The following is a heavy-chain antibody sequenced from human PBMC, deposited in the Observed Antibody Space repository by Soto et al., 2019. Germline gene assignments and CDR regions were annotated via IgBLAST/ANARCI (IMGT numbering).Heavy chain of an antibody. Sequence: QLQLQESGPGLVKPSETLSLTCTVSGGSIRSSSYYWGWIRQPPGKGLEWIGSIYYSGSTYYNPSLKSRVTISVDTSKNQFSLKLSSVTAADTAVYYCARLYCSGGSCYPYYFDYWGQGTLVTVSS. CDR3: ARLYCSGGSCYPYYFDY. CDR1: GGSIRSSSYY. D-gene: IGHD2-15*01. CDR2: IYYSGST. V-gene: IGHV4-39*01. J-gene: IGHJ4*02.